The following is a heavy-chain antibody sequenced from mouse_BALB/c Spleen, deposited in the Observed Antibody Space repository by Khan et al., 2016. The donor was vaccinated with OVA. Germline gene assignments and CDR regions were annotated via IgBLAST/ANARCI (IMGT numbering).Heavy chain of an antibody. D-gene: IGHD1-1*01. CDR1: GDSITSGF. J-gene: IGHJ4*01. V-gene: IGHV3-8*02. Sequence: EVQLQESRPSLVKPSQTLSLTCSVTGDSITSGFWNWIRKFPGNKFEYLGYITYSGNTYYNPSLKSRISITRDTSKSQYYLQLNSVTTEDTATYYCARSYGSWAMDYWGQGTSVTVSS. CDR2: ITYSGNT. CDR3: ARSYGSWAMDY.